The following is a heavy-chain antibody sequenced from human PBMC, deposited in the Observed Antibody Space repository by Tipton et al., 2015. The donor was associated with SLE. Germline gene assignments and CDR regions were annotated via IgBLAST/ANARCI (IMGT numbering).Heavy chain of an antibody. CDR1: DASIRGRY. Sequence: TLSLTCTVSDASIRGRYYNWIRQPPGKGLEGLGYIAYSGSTNHNPPLKSRVTISVDTSKNQLSLKLSSVPAADTAVYYCARGWGNIAARTYFDHWGQGTLVTVSS. J-gene: IGHJ4*02. V-gene: IGHV4-59*08. D-gene: IGHD6-6*01. CDR3: ARGWGNIAARTYFDH. CDR2: IAYSGST.